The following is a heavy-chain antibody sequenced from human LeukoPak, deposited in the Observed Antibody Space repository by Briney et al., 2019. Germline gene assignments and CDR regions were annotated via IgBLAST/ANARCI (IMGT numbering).Heavy chain of an antibody. D-gene: IGHD3-16*01. V-gene: IGHV3-33*01. CDR2: IWYDGSNT. CDR3: APDHGGY. J-gene: IGHJ4*02. Sequence: GGSLRLSCAASGFTFSSYGMPWVRQAPGKGLEWVAIIWYDGSNTYYADSVKGRFTVSRDNSKNTLYLEMNSLRAEDTAVYYCAPDHGGYWGQGTLVTVSS. CDR1: GFTFSSYG.